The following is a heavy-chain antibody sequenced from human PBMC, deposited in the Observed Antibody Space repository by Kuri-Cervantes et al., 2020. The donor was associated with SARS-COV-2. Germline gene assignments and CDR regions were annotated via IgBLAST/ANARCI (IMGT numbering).Heavy chain of an antibody. Sequence: SETLSLTCTVSGGSISSSSYYWGWIRQPPGKGLEWIGSIYHSGSTYYNPSLKSRVTISVETSKNQFSLKLSSVTAADTAVYYCASVYSSSSPDFDYWGQGTLVTVSS. J-gene: IGHJ4*02. V-gene: IGHV4-39*07. D-gene: IGHD6-6*01. CDR3: ASVYSSSSPDFDY. CDR1: GGSISSSSYY. CDR2: IYHSGST.